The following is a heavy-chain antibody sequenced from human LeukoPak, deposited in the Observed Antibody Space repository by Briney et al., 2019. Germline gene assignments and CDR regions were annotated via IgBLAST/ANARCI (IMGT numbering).Heavy chain of an antibody. CDR1: GFTFSSYA. CDR2: LSGSGGST. D-gene: IGHD5-24*01. J-gene: IGHJ4*02. V-gene: IGHV3-23*01. CDR3: AKDKAVEMATMFDY. Sequence: GGSLRLPCAASGFTFSSYAMSWVRPAPGKGLEWVSALSGSGGSTYYADSVKGRFTTSRDNSKNTLYLQMNSLRAEDTAVYYCAKDKAVEMATMFDYWGQGTLITVSS.